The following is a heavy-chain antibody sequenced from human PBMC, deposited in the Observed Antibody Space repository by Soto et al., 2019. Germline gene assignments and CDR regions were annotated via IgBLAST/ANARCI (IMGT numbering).Heavy chain of an antibody. CDR1: GFTVSSNY. CDR3: ARVLSYDFWSGYKPQTNTGYGMDV. J-gene: IGHJ6*02. CDR2: IYSGGST. D-gene: IGHD3-3*01. Sequence: PGGSLRLSCAASGFTVSSNYMSWVRQAPGKGLEWVSVIYSGGSTYYADSVKGRFTISRDNSKNTLYLQMNSLRAEDTAVYYCARVLSYDFWSGYKPQTNTGYGMDVWGQGTTVTVSS. V-gene: IGHV3-66*01.